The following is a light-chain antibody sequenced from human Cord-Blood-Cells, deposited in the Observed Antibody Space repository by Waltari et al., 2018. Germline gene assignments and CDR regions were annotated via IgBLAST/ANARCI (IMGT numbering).Light chain of an antibody. CDR2: GAS. CDR1: QRVSSN. Sequence: EIVMTQSPAPLPVSPGATATLSCRASQRVSSNLAWYQQKPGQAPRLLIYGASTRATGIPARFSGSGSGTEFTLTISSLQSEDFAVYYCQQYNNWLGAFGQGTKVEIK. CDR3: QQYNNWLGA. V-gene: IGKV3-15*01. J-gene: IGKJ1*01.